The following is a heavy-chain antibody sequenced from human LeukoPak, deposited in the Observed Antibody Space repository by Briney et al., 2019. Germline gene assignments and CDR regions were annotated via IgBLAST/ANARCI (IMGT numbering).Heavy chain of an antibody. CDR3: VRDVVVTSSPDAFDI. J-gene: IGHJ3*02. CDR2: ISDSGTT. CDR1: GDSVTSGGYF. V-gene: IGHV4-31*03. Sequence: SETLSLTCTVSGDSVTSGGYFWTWIRQHPGKGLEWIGYISDSGTTSHNPSLKSRVSISVATSNNQFSLRLSSVTAADTAVYYCVRDVVVTSSPDAFDIWGQGTMVTVSS. D-gene: IGHD2-21*02.